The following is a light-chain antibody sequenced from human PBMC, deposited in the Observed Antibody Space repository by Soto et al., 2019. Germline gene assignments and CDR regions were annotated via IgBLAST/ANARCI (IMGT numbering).Light chain of an antibody. CDR1: SSDVGAHNY. CDR3: TSYGGSSNLL. Sequence: QSALTQFPSASGSPGQSVTISCTGTSSDVGAHNYVSWYQQHPGKAPKLMIYDVDKRPSGVPDRFSGSKSGNTASLTVSGLQAEDEADYYCTSYGGSSNLLFGGGTQLTVL. V-gene: IGLV2-8*01. J-gene: IGLJ2*01. CDR2: DVD.